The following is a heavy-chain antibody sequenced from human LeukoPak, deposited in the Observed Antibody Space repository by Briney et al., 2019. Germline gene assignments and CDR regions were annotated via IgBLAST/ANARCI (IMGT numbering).Heavy chain of an antibody. CDR2: IYYSRST. V-gene: IGHV4-30-4*01. CDR3: ARASLKYYYDSSGYRYAFDI. Sequence: SSQTLSLTCTVSGGSISSGDYYWSWIRQPPGKGLEWIGYIYYSRSTYYNPSLKSRVTISVDTSKNQFSLKLSSVTAADTAVYYCARASLKYYYDSSGYRYAFDIWGQGTMVTVSS. D-gene: IGHD3-22*01. J-gene: IGHJ3*02. CDR1: GGSISSGDYY.